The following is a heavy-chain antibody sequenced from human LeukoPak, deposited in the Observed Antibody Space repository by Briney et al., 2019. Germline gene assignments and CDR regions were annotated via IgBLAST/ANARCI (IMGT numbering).Heavy chain of an antibody. CDR2: IYYSGST. Sequence: SETLSLTCTVSGGSISSYYWSWIRQPPGKGLEWIGYIYYSGSTNYNPSLKTRVTISVDTSKNQSSLKLSSVTAADTAVYYCARESSGYPFAYWGQGTLVTVSS. D-gene: IGHD3-22*01. CDR3: ARESSGYPFAY. J-gene: IGHJ4*02. V-gene: IGHV4-59*01. CDR1: GGSISSYY.